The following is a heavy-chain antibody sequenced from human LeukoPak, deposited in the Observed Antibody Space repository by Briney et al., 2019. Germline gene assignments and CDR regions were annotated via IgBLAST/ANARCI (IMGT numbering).Heavy chain of an antibody. CDR1: GGSISSYY. V-gene: IGHV4-59*08. Sequence: SETLSLTCTVSGGSISSYYWSWIRQPPGKGLEWIGYIYYSGSTNYNPSLKSRVTISVDTSKNQFSLKLSSVTAADTAVYYCARRVSRIWFGHDYWGQGTLVTVSS. D-gene: IGHD3-10*01. CDR3: ARRVSRIWFGHDY. CDR2: IYYSGST. J-gene: IGHJ4*02.